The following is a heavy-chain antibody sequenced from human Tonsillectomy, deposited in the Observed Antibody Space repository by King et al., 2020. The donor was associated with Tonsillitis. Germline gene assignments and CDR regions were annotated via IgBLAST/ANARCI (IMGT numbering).Heavy chain of an antibody. J-gene: IGHJ5*02. D-gene: IGHD2-2*01. Sequence: QLQESGPGLVKPSETLSLTCTVSGGSISSYYWSWIRQPPGKGLEWIGDIYYSGSTNYNPPLKRRVTISVDTSKNQFSLKRSSVTAADTAVYYCARRGSSTSYAFDPWGQGTLVTVSS. CDR1: GGSISSYY. V-gene: IGHV4-59*08. CDR3: ARRGSSTSYAFDP. CDR2: IYYSGST.